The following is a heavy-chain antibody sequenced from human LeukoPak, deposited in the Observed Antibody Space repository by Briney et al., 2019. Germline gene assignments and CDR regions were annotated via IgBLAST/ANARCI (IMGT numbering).Heavy chain of an antibody. J-gene: IGHJ4*02. CDR3: ARLSSKWGSDPFDY. Sequence: PSETLSLTCTVSGGSISSSSYYWGWIRQPPGKGLEWIGNIYYSGTTYYNPSLKCRVTISVDTSKNQFSLKLSSVTAADTAVYSCARLSSKWGSDPFDYWGQGTLVTVSS. V-gene: IGHV4-39*01. D-gene: IGHD3-16*02. CDR2: IYYSGTT. CDR1: GGSISSSSYY.